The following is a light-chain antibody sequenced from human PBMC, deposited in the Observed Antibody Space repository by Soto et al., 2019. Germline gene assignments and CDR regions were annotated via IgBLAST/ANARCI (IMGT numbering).Light chain of an antibody. CDR2: WAS. V-gene: IGKV4-1*01. CDR3: HHYYTTPPA. Sequence: IVMTQSPDSLAVSLGETATINCRSSQNVLYSSNNHNYVAWYQQKAGQPPKLLIYWASTRESGVPQQFSGSGSGTDFTLTISDLQAEDVAIYFCHHYYTTPPAFGQGTRVEVK. CDR1: QNVLYSSNNHNY. J-gene: IGKJ1*01.